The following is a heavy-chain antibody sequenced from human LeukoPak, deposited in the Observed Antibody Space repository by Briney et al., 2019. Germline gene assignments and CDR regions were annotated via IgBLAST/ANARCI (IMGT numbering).Heavy chain of an antibody. V-gene: IGHV3-74*01. Sequence: GGSLRLSCVASGFTFSSYWMHWVRQDPRKGLVWVSRISGDGRNINYADSVRGRFTISRDNAKNTLYLQMNSLRAEDKAVYYCAREEGATDYWGQGTLVTVSS. CDR2: ISGDGRNI. D-gene: IGHD1-26*01. CDR3: AREEGATDY. J-gene: IGHJ4*02. CDR1: GFTFSSYW.